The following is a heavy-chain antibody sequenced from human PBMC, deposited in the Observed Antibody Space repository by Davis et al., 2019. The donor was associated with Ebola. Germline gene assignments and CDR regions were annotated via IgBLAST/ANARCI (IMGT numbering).Heavy chain of an antibody. D-gene: IGHD3-3*01. CDR3: ARGGGVVITP. J-gene: IGHJ5*02. Sequence: MPSETLSLTCAVSGGSMSSYYWSWIRQPPGKGLEWVGYIYYSGSTKYNPSLKSRVTISVDTSKNQFSLKLSSVTAADTAVYYCARGGGVVITPWGQGTLVTVSS. CDR1: GGSMSSYY. V-gene: IGHV4-59*01. CDR2: IYYSGST.